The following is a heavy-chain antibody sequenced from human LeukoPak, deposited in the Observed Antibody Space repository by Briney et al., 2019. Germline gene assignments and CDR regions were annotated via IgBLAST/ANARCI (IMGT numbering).Heavy chain of an antibody. V-gene: IGHV3-49*04. CDR3: TRAQTYYYDSSGSNDY. Sequence: GGSLRLSCAASGFTFSSYAMSWVRQAPGKGLEWVGFIRSKAYGGTTEYAASVKGRFTISRDDSKSIAYLQMNSLKTEDTAVYYCTRAQTYYYDSSGSNDYWAREPWSPSPQ. D-gene: IGHD3-22*01. CDR1: GFTFSSYA. J-gene: IGHJ4*02. CDR2: IRSKAYGGTT.